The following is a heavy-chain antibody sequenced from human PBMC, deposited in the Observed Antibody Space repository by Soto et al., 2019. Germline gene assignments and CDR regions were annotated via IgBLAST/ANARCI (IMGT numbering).Heavy chain of an antibody. CDR3: ARRTLQNAIDK. V-gene: IGHV3-53*01. J-gene: IGHJ4*02. CDR1: RFSVSSNY. D-gene: IGHD1-1*01. CDR2: ISTGDTT. Sequence: GGYLRLSCAACRFSVSSNYMSWARQAPGKGLEWVSVISTGDTTYYAASVKGRFTISRDTSKNTLSLQMNTLRAEDTAIYYCARRTLQNAIDKWGQGSLATVSS.